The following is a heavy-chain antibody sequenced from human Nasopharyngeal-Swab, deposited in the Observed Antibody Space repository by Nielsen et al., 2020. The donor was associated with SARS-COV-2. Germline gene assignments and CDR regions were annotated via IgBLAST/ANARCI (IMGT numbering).Heavy chain of an antibody. Sequence: GESLKISCAASGFTFSSYAMHWVRQAPGKGLEYVSVISSSGGSTYYANSVKGRFTISRDNSKNTLYLQMGSLRAEDMAVYYCARPYSGSYYGAFDIWGQGTMVTVSS. D-gene: IGHD1-26*01. J-gene: IGHJ3*02. CDR2: ISSSGGST. V-gene: IGHV3-64*01. CDR3: ARPYSGSYYGAFDI. CDR1: GFTFSSYA.